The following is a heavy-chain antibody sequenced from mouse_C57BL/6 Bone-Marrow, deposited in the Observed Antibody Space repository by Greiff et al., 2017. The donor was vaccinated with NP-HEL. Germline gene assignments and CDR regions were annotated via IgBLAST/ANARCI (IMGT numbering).Heavy chain of an antibody. CDR2: IYPGGGYT. D-gene: IGHD2-3*01. Sequence: QVQLQQSGAELVRPGTSVKMSCKASGYTFTNYWIGWAKQRPGHGLEWIGDIYPGGGYTNYNEKFKGKATLTADKSSSTAYMQFSSLSSEDSAIYYCARGEDGYPAWFAYWGQGTLVTVSA. V-gene: IGHV1-63*01. J-gene: IGHJ3*01. CDR1: GYTFTNYW. CDR3: ARGEDGYPAWFAY.